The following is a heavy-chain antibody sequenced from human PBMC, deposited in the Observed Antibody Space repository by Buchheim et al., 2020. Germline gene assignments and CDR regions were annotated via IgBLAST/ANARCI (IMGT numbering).Heavy chain of an antibody. Sequence: QVQLQESGPGLVKPSGTLSLTCAVSGGSISSSNWWSWVRQPPGKGLEWIGDIYHSGSTNYNPSLKSRVPISVDKSKNKSSPKLSSVTAADTAVYYCARRGYDFWSGYSFSWYFDLWGRGTL. CDR2: IYHSGST. J-gene: IGHJ2*01. V-gene: IGHV4-4*02. CDR3: ARRGYDFWSGYSFSWYFDL. CDR1: GGSISSSNW. D-gene: IGHD3-3*01.